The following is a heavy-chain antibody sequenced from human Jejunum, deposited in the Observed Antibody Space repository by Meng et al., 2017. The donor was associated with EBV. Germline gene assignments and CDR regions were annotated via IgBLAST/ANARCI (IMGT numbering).Heavy chain of an antibody. Sequence: LPLLEAGSGVVKPSETRSLSCTVSGGSISSSIYCWGWIRQPPGKGLEWIGSICFSDYTYHNPSLKSRVTISADTSKNQFSLSLTSVTAADTAVYYCAMGPDYAKSGYWGQGTLVTVSS. D-gene: IGHD4-17*01. CDR2: ICFSDYT. CDR3: AMGPDYAKSGY. J-gene: IGHJ4*02. CDR1: GGSISSSIYC. V-gene: IGHV4-39*01.